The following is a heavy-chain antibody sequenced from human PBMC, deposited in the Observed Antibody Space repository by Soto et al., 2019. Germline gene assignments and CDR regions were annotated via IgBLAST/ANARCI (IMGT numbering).Heavy chain of an antibody. CDR3: GGHKGCGSGSCLDY. D-gene: IGHD2-21*01. Sequence: SVKVSCKASGGTFSDHTINWVRQAPGQGLEWMGGIIPMFGTANYAQKFQGKIAITADESTSTAYMELGSLSSEDTAVYFCGGHKGCGSGSCLDYWGQGTLVTVSS. CDR2: IIPMFGTA. J-gene: IGHJ4*02. CDR1: GGTFSDHT. V-gene: IGHV1-69*13.